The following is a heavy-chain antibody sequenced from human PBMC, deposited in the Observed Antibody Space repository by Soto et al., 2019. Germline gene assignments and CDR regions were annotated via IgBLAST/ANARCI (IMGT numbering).Heavy chain of an antibody. CDR1: GYTFTGYY. Sequence: ASVKVSCKASGYTFTGYYMHWVRQAPGQGLEWMGWINPNSGGTNYAQKFQGWVTMTRDTSISTAYMELSRLRSDDTAVYYCASQKLDVPAFFDYWGQGIPVTVSS. CDR3: ASQKLDVPAFFDY. D-gene: IGHD4-4*01. J-gene: IGHJ4*02. CDR2: INPNSGGT. V-gene: IGHV1-2*04.